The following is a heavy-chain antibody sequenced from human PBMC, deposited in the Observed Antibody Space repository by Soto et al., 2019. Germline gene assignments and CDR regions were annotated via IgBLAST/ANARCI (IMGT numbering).Heavy chain of an antibody. D-gene: IGHD3-22*01. J-gene: IGHJ4*02. Sequence: GGSLRLSCAASGFTFSSYAMHWVRQAPGKGLEWVAVISYDGSNKYYADSVKGRFTISRDNSKNTLYLQMNSLRAEDTAVYYCARDRLPRITMIVVVSFDYWGQGTLVTVSS. CDR2: ISYDGSNK. V-gene: IGHV3-30-3*01. CDR3: ARDRLPRITMIVVVSFDY. CDR1: GFTFSSYA.